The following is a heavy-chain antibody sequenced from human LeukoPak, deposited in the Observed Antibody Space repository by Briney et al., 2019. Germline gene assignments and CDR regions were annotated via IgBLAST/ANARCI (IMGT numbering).Heavy chain of an antibody. D-gene: IGHD3-16*02. CDR1: GYTFTSYG. Sequence: ASVKVSCKASGYTFTSYGISWVRQAPGQGLEWMGWISAYNGNTNYAQKLQGRVTMTTDTSTSTAYMELRSLRSDDTAVYYCARGSRYRYGYVWGSYRYPTSDYWGQGTLVTVSS. J-gene: IGHJ4*02. CDR2: ISAYNGNT. CDR3: ARGSRYRYGYVWGSYRYPTSDY. V-gene: IGHV1-18*01.